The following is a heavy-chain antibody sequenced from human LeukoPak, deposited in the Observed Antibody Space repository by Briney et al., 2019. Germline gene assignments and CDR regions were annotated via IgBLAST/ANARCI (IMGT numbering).Heavy chain of an antibody. CDR2: INPSGGST. Sequence: GASVKVSCKASGYTFTSYYMHWVRQAPGQGVEWMGIINPSGGSTSYAQKFQGRVTMTRDTSTSTVYMELSSLRSEDTAVYYCASQYCSGGSCYLETYFFDYWGQGTLVTVSS. V-gene: IGHV1-46*01. J-gene: IGHJ4*02. D-gene: IGHD2-15*01. CDR1: GYTFTSYY. CDR3: ASQYCSGGSCYLETYFFDY.